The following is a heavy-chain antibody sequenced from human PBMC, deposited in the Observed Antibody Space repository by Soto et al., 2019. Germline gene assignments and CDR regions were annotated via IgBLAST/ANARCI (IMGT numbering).Heavy chain of an antibody. D-gene: IGHD6-19*01. Sequence: PSETLSLTCAVYGGSFSGYYWSWIRQPPGEGLEWIGEINHSGSTNYNPSLKSRVTISVDTSKNQFSLKLSSVTAADTAAYYCARGGVRQQWLVKGGTRYYGMDVWGQGTPVT. CDR1: GGSFSGYY. J-gene: IGHJ6*02. CDR2: INHSGST. V-gene: IGHV4-34*01. CDR3: ARGGVRQQWLVKGGTRYYGMDV.